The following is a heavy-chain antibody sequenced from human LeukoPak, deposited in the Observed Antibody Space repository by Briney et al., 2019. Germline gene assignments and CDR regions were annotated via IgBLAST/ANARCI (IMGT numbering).Heavy chain of an antibody. CDR2: INHSGST. J-gene: IGHJ5*02. Sequence: SETLSLTCAVYGGSFRGYYWSWIRQPPGKGLEWIGEINHSGSTNYNPSLKSRVTISVDTSKNQFSLKLSSVTAADTAVYYCARALFWSGHAKYNWFDPWGQGTLVTVSS. D-gene: IGHD3-3*01. CDR3: ARALFWSGHAKYNWFDP. CDR1: GGSFRGYY. V-gene: IGHV4-34*01.